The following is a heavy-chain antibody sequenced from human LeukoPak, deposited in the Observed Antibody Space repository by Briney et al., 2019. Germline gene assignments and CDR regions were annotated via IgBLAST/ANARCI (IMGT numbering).Heavy chain of an antibody. V-gene: IGHV3-23*01. Sequence: GGSLRLSCAASGCTFSSYAMSWVRQAPGKGLEWVSALSGSGDTTYYADSVKGRFTSSRDNSKNTLYLQMNNLRAEDTAVYYCAKDQDSMVRGIIWMNHWFDPWGQGTLVTVSS. CDR2: LSGSGDTT. CDR3: AKDQDSMVRGIIWMNHWFDP. D-gene: IGHD3-10*01. CDR1: GCTFSSYA. J-gene: IGHJ5*02.